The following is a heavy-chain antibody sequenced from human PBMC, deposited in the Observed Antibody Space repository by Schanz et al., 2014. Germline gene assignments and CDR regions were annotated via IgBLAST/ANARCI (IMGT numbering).Heavy chain of an antibody. Sequence: VQLVESGGGVVQPGRSLRLSCVASGFTFSSYDVFWVRQAPGKGLEWVANIKEDGSVKDYVDSVKGRFTISRDNAKNSLYLQMNSLRAEDTAVYYCAKGRFGELSAFDIWGQGTMVTVSS. V-gene: IGHV3-7*03. CDR3: AKGRFGELSAFDI. J-gene: IGHJ3*02. D-gene: IGHD3-10*01. CDR2: IKEDGSVK. CDR1: GFTFSSYD.